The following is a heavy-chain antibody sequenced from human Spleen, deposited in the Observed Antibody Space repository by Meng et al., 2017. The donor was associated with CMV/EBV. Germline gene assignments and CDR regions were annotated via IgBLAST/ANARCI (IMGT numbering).Heavy chain of an antibody. CDR1: GFTFGDYA. V-gene: IGHV3-49*04. CDR2: IRSKAYGGTT. J-gene: IGHJ6*02. Sequence: GESLKISCTASGFTFGDYAMSWVRQAPGKGLEWVGFIRSKAYGGTTEYAASVQGRFTISRDDSKSIAYLQMNSLKTEDTAVYYCTRELRRLYCYYGMDVWGQGTTVTVSS. D-gene: IGHD1-1*01. CDR3: TRELRRLYCYYGMDV.